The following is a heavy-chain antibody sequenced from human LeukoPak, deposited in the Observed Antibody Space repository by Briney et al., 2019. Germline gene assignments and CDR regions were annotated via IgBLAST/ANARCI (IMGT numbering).Heavy chain of an antibody. V-gene: IGHV4-59*08. CDR2: IYYSGST. Sequence: PSETLSLTCTVSGGSISTYYWSWIRQPPGKGLEWIGYIYYSGSTNYNPSLKSRVTISVDTSKNQFSLKLSSVTAADTAVYYCARVGYGSGSMNYYGMDVWGQGTTVTVSS. J-gene: IGHJ6*02. D-gene: IGHD3-10*01. CDR3: ARVGYGSGSMNYYGMDV. CDR1: GGSISTYY.